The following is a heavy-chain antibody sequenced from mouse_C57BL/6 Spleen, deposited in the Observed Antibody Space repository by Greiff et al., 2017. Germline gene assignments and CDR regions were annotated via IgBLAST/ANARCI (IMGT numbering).Heavy chain of an antibody. CDR1: GYTFTSYW. CDR2: INPSSGYT. CDR3: ARNDYDEDYAMDY. J-gene: IGHJ4*01. Sequence: QVQLQQSGAELAKPGASVKLSCKASGYTFTSYWMHWVKQRPGQGLEWIGYINPSSGYTKYNQKFKDKATLTADKSSSTAYMQLSSLTYDDSAVYYCARNDYDEDYAMDYWGQGTSVTVAS. D-gene: IGHD2-4*01. V-gene: IGHV1-7*01.